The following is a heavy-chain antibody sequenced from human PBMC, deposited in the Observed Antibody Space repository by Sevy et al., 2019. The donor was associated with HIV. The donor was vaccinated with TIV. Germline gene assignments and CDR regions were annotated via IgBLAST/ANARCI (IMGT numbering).Heavy chain of an antibody. CDR1: GYTLSELS. D-gene: IGHD6-19*01. CDR3: ARDDRIAVAGHEDFQH. J-gene: IGHJ1*01. V-gene: IGHV1-2*06. Sequence: ASVKVSCKVFGYTLSELSMHWVRQAPGQGLEWMGRINPNSGGTNYAQKFQGRVTMTRDTSISTAYMELSRLRSDDTAVYYCARDDRIAVAGHEDFQHWGQGTLVTVSS. CDR2: INPNSGGT.